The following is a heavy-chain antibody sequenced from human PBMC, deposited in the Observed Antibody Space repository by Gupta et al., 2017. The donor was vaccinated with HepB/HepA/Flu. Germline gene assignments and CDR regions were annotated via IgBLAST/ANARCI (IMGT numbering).Heavy chain of an antibody. CDR1: VYTFTSYD. CDR2: MNPNSGNT. CDR3: ARAHVDFWSGYYTPPYYFDY. D-gene: IGHD3-3*01. Sequence: QVQLVQSGAEVKKPGASVKVSCKASVYTFTSYDINWVRQATGQGLEWMGWMNPNSGNTGYAQKFQGRVTITRNTSISTAYMELSSLRSEDTAVYYCARAHVDFWSGYYTPPYYFDYWGQGTLVTVSA. J-gene: IGHJ4*02. V-gene: IGHV1-8*03.